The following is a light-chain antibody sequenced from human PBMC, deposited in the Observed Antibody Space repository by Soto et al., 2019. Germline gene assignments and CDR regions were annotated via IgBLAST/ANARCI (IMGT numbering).Light chain of an antibody. CDR3: MQALQSLT. CDR1: PSLLYNNTYNY. Sequence: EIVMTQSPLTLPVTSGEPGSISRRSSPSLLYNNTYNYLDWYVQQPGQSPQLLIYFGTNRAPGVPDRFSGSGSGTDFTLKINRVEAEDVGTYYCMQALQSLTFGQGTRLEIK. V-gene: IGKV2-28*01. CDR2: FGT. J-gene: IGKJ5*01.